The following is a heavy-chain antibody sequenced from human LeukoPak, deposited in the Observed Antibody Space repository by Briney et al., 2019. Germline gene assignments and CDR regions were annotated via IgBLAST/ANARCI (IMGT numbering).Heavy chain of an antibody. V-gene: IGHV3-53*01. Sequence: GGSLRLSCAASGLTFRNAWMSWVRQAPGKGLEWVSVIYTGGDTYYADSVRGRFTISRDNSKNTVNLQMNSLRAEDTALYYCAGGQMFTSGGFDDWGQGTLVTVSS. CDR2: IYTGGDT. J-gene: IGHJ4*02. CDR3: AGGQMFTSGGFDD. D-gene: IGHD6-19*01. CDR1: GLTFRNAW.